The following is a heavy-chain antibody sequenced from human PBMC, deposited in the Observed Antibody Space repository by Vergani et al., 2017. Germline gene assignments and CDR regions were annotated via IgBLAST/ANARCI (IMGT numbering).Heavy chain of an antibody. D-gene: IGHD6-19*01. J-gene: IGHJ3*02. CDR2: ISGSGSSK. Sequence: EVHLLESGGGLIQPGGSLRISCAASGFTFDNYAMTWVRQAPGKGLQWVSGISGSGSSKFYEDSLKGRVTISRDKSKNTLFLHMNSLRPEDTAVYYCAKVGRSEVAGTFGAFDIWGQGTMVTVSS. CDR3: AKVGRSEVAGTFGAFDI. CDR1: GFTFDNYA. V-gene: IGHV3-23*01.